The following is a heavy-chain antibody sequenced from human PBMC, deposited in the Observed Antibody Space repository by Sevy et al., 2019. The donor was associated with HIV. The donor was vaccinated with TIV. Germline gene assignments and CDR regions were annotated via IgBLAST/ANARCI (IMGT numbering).Heavy chain of an antibody. V-gene: IGHV2-5*01. D-gene: IGHD4-17*01. Sequence: SGPTLVKPTQTLTLTCTFSGFSLSTSGVGVGWIRQPPGKALEWLALFYWNDDQRYSPSLKSRLTITKDTSKNQVVLTMTNMDPVGTATYYCAHGTYGDYADYFEYWGQGTLVTVSS. CDR3: AHGTYGDYADYFEY. CDR2: FYWNDDQ. CDR1: GFSLSTSGVG. J-gene: IGHJ4*02.